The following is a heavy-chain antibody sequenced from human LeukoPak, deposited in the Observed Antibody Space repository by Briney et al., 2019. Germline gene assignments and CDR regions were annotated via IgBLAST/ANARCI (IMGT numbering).Heavy chain of an antibody. CDR2: IKQDGSEK. CDR1: GFTFSSYW. CDR3: ARDLHSSGWYAPTTYYFDY. Sequence: GSLRLSCAASGFTFSSYWMSWVRQAPGKGLEWVANIKQDGSEKYYVDSVKGRFTISRDNAKNSLYLQMNSLRAEDTAVYYCARDLHSSGWYAPTTYYFDYWGRGTLVTVSS. D-gene: IGHD6-19*01. V-gene: IGHV3-7*01. J-gene: IGHJ4*02.